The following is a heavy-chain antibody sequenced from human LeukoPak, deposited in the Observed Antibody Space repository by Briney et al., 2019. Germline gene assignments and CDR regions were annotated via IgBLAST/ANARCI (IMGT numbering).Heavy chain of an antibody. CDR1: GFTFSSYG. CDR2: IRYDGSNK. Sequence: GGSLRLSCAASGFTFSSYGMHWVRQAPGKGLEWVAFIRYDGSNKYYADSVKGRFTISRDNSKNTLYLQMNSLRAEDTAVYYCAKDYRGPTYYYDSSGYHFGYWGQGTLVSVSS. CDR3: AKDYRGPTYYYDSSGYHFGY. V-gene: IGHV3-30*02. D-gene: IGHD3-22*01. J-gene: IGHJ4*02.